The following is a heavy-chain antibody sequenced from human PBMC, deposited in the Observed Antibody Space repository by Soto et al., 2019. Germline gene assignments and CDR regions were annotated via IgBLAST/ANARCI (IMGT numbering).Heavy chain of an antibody. J-gene: IGHJ4*02. D-gene: IGHD3-22*01. CDR2: LHYIGIT. CDR1: VGSCSGYY. V-gene: IGHV4-59*01. Sequence: SESLSLTCTVSVGSCSGYYWNWIRQPPGKGLEWIGNLHYIGITNYNPSLRSRITISVDTSKNQFSLKVDSLTAADTAVYYCARGIDFYDSSGFPPYLDHWGQGTLVTVSS. CDR3: ARGIDFYDSSGFPPYLDH.